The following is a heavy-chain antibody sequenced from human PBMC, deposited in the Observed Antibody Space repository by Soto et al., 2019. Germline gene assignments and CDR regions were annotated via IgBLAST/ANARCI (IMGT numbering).Heavy chain of an antibody. CDR1: GGFISSYY. D-gene: IGHD2-21*02. V-gene: IGHV4-59*01. CDR3: ARAIAYCGGDCYEYYFDY. Sequence: SETLSLTCTVSGGFISSYYWSWIRQPPGKGLEWIGYIYYSGSTNYNPSLKSRVTISVDTSKNQFSLKLSSVTAADTAVYYCARAIAYCGGDCYEYYFDYWGQGTLVTVS. CDR2: IYYSGST. J-gene: IGHJ4*02.